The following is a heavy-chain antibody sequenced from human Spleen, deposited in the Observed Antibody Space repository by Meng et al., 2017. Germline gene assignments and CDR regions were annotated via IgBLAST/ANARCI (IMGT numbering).Heavy chain of an antibody. CDR1: GFTLKNYE. D-gene: IGHD6-19*01. J-gene: IGHJ5*01. CDR2: ISSSGSLI. Sequence: GESLKISCAASGFTLKNYEMNWVRQAPGKGLEWLSYISSSGSLIYYADSVKGRFTISRDNARQSLYLQMNSLRAEDTATYYCVRSYSSGWFDFWGQGTLVTVSS. V-gene: IGHV3-48*03. CDR3: VRSYSSGWFDF.